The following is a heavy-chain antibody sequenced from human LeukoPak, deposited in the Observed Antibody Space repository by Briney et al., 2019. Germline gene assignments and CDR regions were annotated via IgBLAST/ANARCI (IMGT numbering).Heavy chain of an antibody. V-gene: IGHV3-33*01. CDR1: GFTFSSYG. CDR3: ARDQNEMATSNFDY. Sequence: GGSLRLSCAASGFTFSSYGMHWVRQAPGKGLEWVAVIWYDGSNKYYADSVKGRFTISRDNSKNTLYLQMNSLRAEDTAVYYCARDQNEMATSNFDYWGQGTLVTVSS. D-gene: IGHD5-24*01. CDR2: IWYDGSNK. J-gene: IGHJ4*02.